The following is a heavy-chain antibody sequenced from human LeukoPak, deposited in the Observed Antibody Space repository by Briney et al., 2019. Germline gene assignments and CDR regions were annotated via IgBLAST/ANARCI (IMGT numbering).Heavy chain of an antibody. J-gene: IGHJ4*02. V-gene: IGHV3-30*18. Sequence: GGSLRLSCAASGFTFSSYGMHWVRQAPGKGLEWVAVISYDGSNKYYADSVKGRFTISRDNSKNTLYPQMNSLRAEDTAVYYCAKDGNLYCYDSSGHYSPYFDYWGQGTLVTVSS. D-gene: IGHD3-22*01. CDR3: AKDGNLYCYDSSGHYSPYFDY. CDR2: ISYDGSNK. CDR1: GFTFSSYG.